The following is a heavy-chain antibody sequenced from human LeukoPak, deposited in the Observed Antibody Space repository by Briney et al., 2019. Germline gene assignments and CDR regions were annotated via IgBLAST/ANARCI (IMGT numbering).Heavy chain of an antibody. Sequence: SETLSLTCTVSGGSISSSSYYWGWIRQPPGKGLEWIGFIYYSGSTNYNPSLKSRVTMSVDTSKNQFSLKLSSVTAADTAVYYCARVDGRYYYGSGSYSLALDAFDIWGQGTMVTVPS. CDR1: GGSISSSSYY. J-gene: IGHJ3*02. V-gene: IGHV4-61*05. CDR3: ARVDGRYYYGSGSYSLALDAFDI. D-gene: IGHD3-10*01. CDR2: IYYSGST.